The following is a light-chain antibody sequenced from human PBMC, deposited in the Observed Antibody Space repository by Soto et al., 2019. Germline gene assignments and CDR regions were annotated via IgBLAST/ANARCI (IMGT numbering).Light chain of an antibody. Sequence: EIVLTQSPGTLSLSPGERATLSCRASQSVSSSYLAWYQQKPGQAPRLLIYGASSRATGIPDRFSGSGCGTDFTLTISRLEPEAFAVYYCQQYGSSPPKYTFGQGTKLEIK. J-gene: IGKJ2*01. V-gene: IGKV3-20*01. CDR1: QSVSSSY. CDR2: GAS. CDR3: QQYGSSPPKYT.